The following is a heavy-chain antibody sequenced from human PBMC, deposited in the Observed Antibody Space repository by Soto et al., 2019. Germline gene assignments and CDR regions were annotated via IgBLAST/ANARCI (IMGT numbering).Heavy chain of an antibody. CDR1: GFTFSSYS. CDR2: ISSSSSTI. D-gene: IGHD6-6*01. CDR3: ARGGRIAARPSYFDY. Sequence: EVQLVESGGGLVQPGGSLRLSCAASGFTFSSYSMNWVRQAPGKGLEWVSYISSSSSTIYYADSVKGRFTISRDNAKNSLYLQLNSLRDEDTAVYYWARGGRIAARPSYFDYWGQGTLVTVAS. V-gene: IGHV3-48*02. J-gene: IGHJ4*02.